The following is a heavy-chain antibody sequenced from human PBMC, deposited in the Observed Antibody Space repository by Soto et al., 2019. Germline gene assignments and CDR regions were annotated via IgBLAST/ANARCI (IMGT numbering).Heavy chain of an antibody. V-gene: IGHV4-30-4*01. J-gene: IGHJ4*02. CDR1: GGSISSGDYY. Sequence: SETLSLTCTVSGGSISSGDYYWGWIRQPPGKGLEWIGYIYYSGSTYYNPSLKSRVIISVDTSKNQFSLKLSFVFVADTAVYYYARGSGKFDNWGQGALLTVSS. D-gene: IGHD3-10*01. CDR2: IYYSGST. CDR3: ARGSGKFDN.